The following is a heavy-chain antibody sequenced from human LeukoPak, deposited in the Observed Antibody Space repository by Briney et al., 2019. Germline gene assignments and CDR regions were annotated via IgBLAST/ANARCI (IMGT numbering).Heavy chain of an antibody. J-gene: IGHJ4*02. V-gene: IGHV3-7*05. Sequence: GGSLRLSCAASGFTFTSYSMTWVRQAPGRGLEWVARIKEDGSDIYYVDSVKGRFTISRDNAKRSLYLQMDSLRAEDTAVYYCAREWWYLDYWGQGTLVTVSS. CDR3: AREWWYLDY. D-gene: IGHD2-15*01. CDR1: GFTFTSYS. CDR2: IKEDGSDI.